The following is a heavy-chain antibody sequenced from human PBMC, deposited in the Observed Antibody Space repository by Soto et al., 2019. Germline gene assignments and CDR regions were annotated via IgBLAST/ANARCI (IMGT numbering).Heavy chain of an antibody. J-gene: IGHJ4*02. CDR2: IIPIFGTA. CDR3: ASFPWDIASLFDD. CDR1: GYTFSSYA. D-gene: IGHD5-12*01. Sequence: ASVKVSCKASGYTFSSYAISWVRQAPGQGLEWLGGIIPIFGTANYAQKFQGRVTITADKSTSTAYMELSSLTSEDTAVYYCASFPWDIASLFDDWGQGTPVTVSS. V-gene: IGHV1-69*06.